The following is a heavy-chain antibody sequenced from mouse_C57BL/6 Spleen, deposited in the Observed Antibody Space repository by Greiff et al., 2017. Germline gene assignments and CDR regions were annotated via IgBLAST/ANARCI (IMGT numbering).Heavy chain of an antibody. Sequence: VKLMESGAELVRPGTSVKVSCKASGYAFTNYLIEWVKQRPGQGLEWIGVINPGSGGTNYTEKFKGKATLTADKSSSTAYMQLSSLTSEDSAVYFCALYYYGSSCYAMDYWGQGTSVTVSS. V-gene: IGHV1-54*01. CDR3: ALYYYGSSCYAMDY. D-gene: IGHD1-1*01. J-gene: IGHJ4*01. CDR1: GYAFTNYL. CDR2: INPGSGGT.